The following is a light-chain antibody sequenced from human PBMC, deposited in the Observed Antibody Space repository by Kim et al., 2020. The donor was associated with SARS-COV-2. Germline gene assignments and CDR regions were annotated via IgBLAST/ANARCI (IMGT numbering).Light chain of an antibody. Sequence: AQGKTARITWGGNNIGSKRVHWYQQKPGQAPVLVIYYDSDRPSGIPERFSGSNSGNTATLTISRVEAGDEADYYCQVWDSSSDHWVFGGGTQLTVL. CDR3: QVWDSSSDHWV. V-gene: IGLV3-21*04. CDR2: YDS. CDR1: NIGSKR. J-gene: IGLJ3*02.